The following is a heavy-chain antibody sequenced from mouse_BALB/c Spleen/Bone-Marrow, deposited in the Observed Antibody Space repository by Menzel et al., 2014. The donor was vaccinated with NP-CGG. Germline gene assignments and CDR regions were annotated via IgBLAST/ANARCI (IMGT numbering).Heavy chain of an antibody. V-gene: IGHV1S135*01. CDR3: AREDYGKGFAY. CDR2: IDPFNGGT. Sequence: VQLQQSGPELVKPGASVKVSCKASGYASTSYNMYWVKQSHGKSLEWIGHIDPFNGGTSYNQKFKGKATLTVDKSASTAYMHLNSLTSEDSAVYYCAREDYGKGFAYWGQGTLVTVSA. J-gene: IGHJ3*01. D-gene: IGHD2-1*01. CDR1: GYASTSYN.